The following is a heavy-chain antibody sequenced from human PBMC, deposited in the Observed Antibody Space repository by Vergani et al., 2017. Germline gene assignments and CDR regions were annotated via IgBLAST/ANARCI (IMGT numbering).Heavy chain of an antibody. D-gene: IGHD6-6*01. Sequence: QVQLVQSGAEMKKPGASVNVSCKTSGYSFNSYGINWVRQAPGQGLEWLGWISGYDGKTKYVEKLQGRITVTIDTSTNSAYMELRGLRSDDTAVYYCARGGSIAAPSYLYYFYMDGWGKGTSVTVSS. CDR3: ARGGSIAAPSYLYYFYMDG. CDR2: ISGYDGKT. J-gene: IGHJ6*03. CDR1: GYSFNSYG. V-gene: IGHV1-18*01.